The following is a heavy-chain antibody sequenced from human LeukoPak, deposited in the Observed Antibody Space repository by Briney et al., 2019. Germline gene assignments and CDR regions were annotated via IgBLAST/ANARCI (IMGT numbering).Heavy chain of an antibody. Sequence: PSETLSLTCTVSGGSISSGDYYWSWIRQPPGKGLEWIGYKYYSGSTYYNPSLKSRVVISVDTSKNQFSLKLSSVTAADTAVYYCARPYYYDSRIDPWGQGILVTVSS. J-gene: IGHJ5*02. CDR3: ARPYYYDSRIDP. CDR2: KYYSGST. D-gene: IGHD3-22*01. CDR1: GGSISSGDYY. V-gene: IGHV4-30-4*01.